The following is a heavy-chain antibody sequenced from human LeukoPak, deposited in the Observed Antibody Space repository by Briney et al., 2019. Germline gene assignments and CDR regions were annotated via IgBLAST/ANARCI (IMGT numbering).Heavy chain of an antibody. CDR2: ISSSSSYI. J-gene: IGHJ3*02. CDR1: GFTFSSYS. CDR3: ASEDQSVFDT. D-gene: IGHD2-2*01. Sequence: GGSLRLSCAASGFTFSSYSMNWVRQAPGKGLEWVSSISSSSSYIYYADSVKGRFTISRDNAKNSLYLQMNSLRAEDTAVYYCASEDQSVFDTWGQGTMVTVSS. V-gene: IGHV3-21*01.